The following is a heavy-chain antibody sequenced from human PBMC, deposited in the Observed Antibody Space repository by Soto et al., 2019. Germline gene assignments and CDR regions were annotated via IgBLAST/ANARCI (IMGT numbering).Heavy chain of an antibody. D-gene: IGHD4-17*01. CDR3: ARGTYGDY. CDR2: ISAHNGNT. V-gene: IGHV1-18*01. CDR1: GYTFTSYG. J-gene: IGHJ4*02. Sequence: QVHLVQSGAEVKKPGASVKVSCKGSGYTFTSYGITWVRQAPGQGLEWMGWISAHNGNTDSAQRRQGRVTVPRDTSTTTAYMELRILRSAVTAVFYCARGTYGDYWGQGALVTVSS.